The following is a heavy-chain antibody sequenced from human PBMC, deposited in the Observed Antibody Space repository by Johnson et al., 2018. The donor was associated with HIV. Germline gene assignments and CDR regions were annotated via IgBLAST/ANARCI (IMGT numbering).Heavy chain of an antibody. CDR3: VKLPVAPSYGAFDI. J-gene: IGHJ3*02. Sequence: QVQLVESGGGVVQPGRSLRLSCAASGFTFSSYAMHWVRQTPGKGLEWVAVISYYGSNKYYADSVKGRFTISRDNSKNTLYLQMNSLRAEDTAVYYCVKLPVAPSYGAFDIWGQGTMVTVSS. CDR2: ISYYGSNK. D-gene: IGHD6-19*01. CDR1: GFTFSSYA. V-gene: IGHV3-30-3*02.